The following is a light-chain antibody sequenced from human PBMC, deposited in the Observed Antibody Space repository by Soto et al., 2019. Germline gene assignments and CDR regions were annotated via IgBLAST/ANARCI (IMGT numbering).Light chain of an antibody. Sequence: QSALTQPASVSGSPGQSITISCTGTSSDVGGYNYVSWYQLRPGKAPKLIIYEVANRPSGVSNRFSGSQSGNTASLTISGLQAEDEADYYCSSYTRSTPLVFGTGTKVTVL. V-gene: IGLV2-14*01. CDR2: EVA. CDR1: SSDVGGYNY. CDR3: SSYTRSTPLV. J-gene: IGLJ1*01.